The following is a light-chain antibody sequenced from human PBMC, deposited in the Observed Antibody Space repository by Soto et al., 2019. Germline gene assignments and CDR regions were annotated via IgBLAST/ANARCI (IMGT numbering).Light chain of an antibody. J-gene: IGLJ3*02. CDR3: CSYAGSSTWV. CDR2: EVS. CDR1: SSDVGSYNL. V-gene: IGLV2-23*02. Sequence: QSALTQPASVSGSPGQSITISCTGTSSDVGSYNLVSWYQQHPGKAPKLMIYEVSTRPSGVSNRFSGSTSGNTASLTTSGVQAEDEADYYCCSYAGSSTWVFGGGTKLTVL.